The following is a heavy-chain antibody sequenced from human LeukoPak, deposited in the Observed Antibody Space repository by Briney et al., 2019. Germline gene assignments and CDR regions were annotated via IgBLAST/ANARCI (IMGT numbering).Heavy chain of an antibody. V-gene: IGHV1-8*03. D-gene: IGHD3-3*01. CDR3: ATHYDFWSGYGY. J-gene: IGHJ4*02. CDR1: GYTLTSYD. CDR2: MIPNSGNT. Sequence: GASVKVSCKASGYTLTSYDIKWVRQATGQGLEWMGWMIPNSGNTGYAQKFQGRVTITRNTSISTAYMELSSLRSEDTAVYYCATHYDFWSGYGYWGQGTLVTVSS.